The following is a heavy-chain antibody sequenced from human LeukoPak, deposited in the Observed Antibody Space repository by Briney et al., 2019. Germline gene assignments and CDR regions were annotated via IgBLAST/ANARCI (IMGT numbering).Heavy chain of an antibody. V-gene: IGHV4-39*07. CDR2: IYSTGST. CDR3: ATWLQMHF. J-gene: IGHJ4*02. D-gene: IGHD5-24*01. Sequence: PSETLSLTCTVSGGSIRGSDFYWGWIRQPPGKGLEWIGTIYSTGSTYYNASLKSRVTISVDTSKNQFSPRLTSVTAADTAVYYCATWLQMHFWGQGTLVTVSS. CDR1: GGSIRGSDFY.